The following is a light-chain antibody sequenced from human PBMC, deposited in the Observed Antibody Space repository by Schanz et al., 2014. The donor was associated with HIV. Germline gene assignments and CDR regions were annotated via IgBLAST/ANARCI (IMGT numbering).Light chain of an antibody. CDR3: LQYNSYPYT. Sequence: IQMTQSPATLSASVGDRVTITCRASQSISSWLAWYQQKPGKAPKLLIYAASSLQSGVPSRFSGSGSGTDFTLTISSLQSEDFATYYCLQYNSYPYTFGQGTKLEIK. CDR1: QSISSW. CDR2: AAS. J-gene: IGKJ2*01. V-gene: IGKV1-5*01.